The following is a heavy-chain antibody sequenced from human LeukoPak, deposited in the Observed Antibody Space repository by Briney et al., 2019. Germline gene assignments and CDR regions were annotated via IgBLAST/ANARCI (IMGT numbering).Heavy chain of an antibody. D-gene: IGHD3-10*01. Sequence: SVKVSCKASGGTFSSYAISWVRQAPGQGLEWMGRIIPIFGTANYAQKFQGRGTITTDESTSTAYMQLSSLRSEDTAVYYCARDRVYYGSSDNNWFDPWGQGTLVTVSS. CDR2: IIPIFGTA. CDR3: ARDRVYYGSSDNNWFDP. CDR1: GGTFSSYA. V-gene: IGHV1-69*05. J-gene: IGHJ5*02.